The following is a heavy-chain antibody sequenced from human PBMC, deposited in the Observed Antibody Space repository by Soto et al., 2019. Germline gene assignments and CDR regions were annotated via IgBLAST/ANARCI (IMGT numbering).Heavy chain of an antibody. Sequence: QVQLVESGGGVVQPGRSLRLSCAASGFTFSSYGMHWVRQAPGKGLEWVAVISYDGSNKYYADSVKGRFTISRDNSKNTLYLQMNSLRAEDPAVYYCAKASGSYYLLLDYWGQGTLVTVSS. D-gene: IGHD1-26*01. V-gene: IGHV3-30*18. CDR1: GFTFSSYG. CDR3: AKASGSYYLLLDY. J-gene: IGHJ4*02. CDR2: ISYDGSNK.